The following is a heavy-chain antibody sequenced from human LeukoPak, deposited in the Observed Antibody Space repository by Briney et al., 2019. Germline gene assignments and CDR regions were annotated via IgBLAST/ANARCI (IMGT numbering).Heavy chain of an antibody. CDR1: GGSISSYY. J-gene: IGHJ4*02. V-gene: IGHV4-59*01. D-gene: IGHD6-13*01. Sequence: SETLSLTCTVSGGSISSYYWSWIRQPPGKGLEWIGYIYYSGSTNYNPSLKSRVTISVDTSKKQFSLKLSSVTAADTAVYYCARVRVSPYYFDYWGQGTLVTVSS. CDR2: IYYSGST. CDR3: ARVRVSPYYFDY.